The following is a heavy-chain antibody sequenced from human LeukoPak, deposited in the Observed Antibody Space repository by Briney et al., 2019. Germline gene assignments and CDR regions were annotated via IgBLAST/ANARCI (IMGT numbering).Heavy chain of an antibody. Sequence: GGSLRLSCAASGLIFSSYAMHWVRQAPGKGLEWVAVISYDGSNKYYADSVKGRFTISRDNSKNTLYLQMNSLRAEDTAVYYCARDETVLGGMDVWGQGTTVTVSS. CDR1: GLIFSSYA. J-gene: IGHJ6*02. V-gene: IGHV3-30-3*01. CDR2: ISYDGSNK. CDR3: ARDETVLGGMDV. D-gene: IGHD3-10*01.